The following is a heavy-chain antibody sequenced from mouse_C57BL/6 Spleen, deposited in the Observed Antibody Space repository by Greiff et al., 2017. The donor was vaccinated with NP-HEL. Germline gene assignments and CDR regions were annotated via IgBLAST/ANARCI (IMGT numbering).Heavy chain of an antibody. CDR1: GFTFTDYY. V-gene: IGHV7-3*01. J-gene: IGHJ1*03. Sequence: EVMLVESGGGLVQPGGSLSLSCAASGFTFTDYYMSWVRQPPGKALEWLGFIRNKANGYTTEYSASVKGRFTISRDNSQSILYLQMNALRAEDSATYYCARSYYYGSSGWYFDVWGTGTTVTVSS. CDR3: ARSYYYGSSGWYFDV. D-gene: IGHD1-1*01. CDR2: IRNKANGYTT.